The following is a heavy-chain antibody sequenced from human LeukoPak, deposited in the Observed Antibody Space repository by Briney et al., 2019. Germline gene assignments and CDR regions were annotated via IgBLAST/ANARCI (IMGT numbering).Heavy chain of an antibody. J-gene: IGHJ5*02. CDR2: FDPEDGET. CDR3: ATSPPWSGLS. D-gene: IGHD3-3*01. CDR1: GYTFTSYD. V-gene: IGHV1-24*01. Sequence: ASVKVSCKASGYTFTSYDINWVRQAPGKGLEWMGGFDPEDGETIYAQKFQGRVTMTEDTSTDTAYMELSSLRSEDTAVYYCATSPPWSGLSWGQGTLVTVSS.